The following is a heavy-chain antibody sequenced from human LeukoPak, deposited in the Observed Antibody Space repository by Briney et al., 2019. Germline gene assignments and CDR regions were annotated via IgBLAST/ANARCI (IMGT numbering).Heavy chain of an antibody. CDR2: IVHSGSGT. Sequence: WVRQAPGKGLEWVSSIVHSGSGTYYADSVKGRFTISRDNSKNTLFLQMNSLSAEDTAVYYCTRLALVTSSGAFSDYWGQGTLVTVSS. CDR3: TRLALVTSSGAFSDY. V-gene: IGHV3-23*01. J-gene: IGHJ4*02. D-gene: IGHD6-19*01.